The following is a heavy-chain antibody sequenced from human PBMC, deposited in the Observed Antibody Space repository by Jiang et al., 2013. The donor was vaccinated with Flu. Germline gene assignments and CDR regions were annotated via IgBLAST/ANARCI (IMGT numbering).Heavy chain of an antibody. CDR1: GYNFMQYG. V-gene: IGHV1-18*01. D-gene: IGHD6-19*01. J-gene: IGHJ6*02. CDR2: SSIYNDDT. CDR3: VRDYASAWNYYYGMDL. Sequence: EVKKTGASVKVSCKASGYNFMQYGISWVRQAPGQGLEWMGWSSIYNDDTNYAQKFRGRVVMTKDTTINTAYMELRNLRSDDTAKYFCVRDYASAWNYYYGMDLWGRGTTVNVSS.